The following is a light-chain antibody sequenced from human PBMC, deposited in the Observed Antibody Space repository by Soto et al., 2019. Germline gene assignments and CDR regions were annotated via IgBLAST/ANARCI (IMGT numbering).Light chain of an antibody. CDR2: DAS. V-gene: IGKV1-5*01. CDR1: QNINSW. CDR3: QQYFSHFPT. J-gene: IGKJ1*01. Sequence: DIQMTQSPSTLSASVGDRVTITCRASQNINSWLAWYQERPGRAPKLLIHDASTLESGVPSRFSGSASGPDFTLTITSLQPDDLATYYCQQYFSHFPTFGHGNKVEI.